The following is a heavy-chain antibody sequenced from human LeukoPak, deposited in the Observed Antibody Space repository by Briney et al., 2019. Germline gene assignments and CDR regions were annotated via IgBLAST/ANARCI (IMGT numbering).Heavy chain of an antibody. CDR3: AKAGAPYDYVWGSYRYTGLEYYFDY. V-gene: IGHV3-30*18. CDR1: GFTFSSYG. CDR2: ISYDGSNK. Sequence: PGRSLRLSCAASGFTFSSYGMHWVRQAPGKGLEWVAVISYDGSNKYYADSVKGRFTISRDNSENTLYLQMNSLRAEDTAVYYCAKAGAPYDYVWGSYRYTGLEYYFDYWGQGTLVTVSS. J-gene: IGHJ4*02. D-gene: IGHD3-16*02.